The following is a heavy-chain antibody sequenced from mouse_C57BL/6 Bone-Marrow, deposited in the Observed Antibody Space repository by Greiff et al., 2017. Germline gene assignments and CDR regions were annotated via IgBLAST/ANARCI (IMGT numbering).Heavy chain of an antibody. Sequence: QVHVKQSGAELARPGASVKLSCKASGYTFTSYGISWVKQRTGQGLEWIGEIYPRSGNTYYNEKFKGKATLTADKSSSTAYMELRSLTSEDSAVYFCARLGQGFDYWGQGTTLTVSS. V-gene: IGHV1-81*01. J-gene: IGHJ2*01. CDR2: IYPRSGNT. D-gene: IGHD3-3*01. CDR3: ARLGQGFDY. CDR1: GYTFTSYG.